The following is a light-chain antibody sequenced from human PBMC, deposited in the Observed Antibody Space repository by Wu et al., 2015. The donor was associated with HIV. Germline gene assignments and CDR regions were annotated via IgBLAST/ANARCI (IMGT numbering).Light chain of an antibody. V-gene: IGKV3-11*01. CDR2: DAS. CDR1: QSVSRY. J-gene: IGKJ5*01. CDR3: QQRSNWPTT. Sequence: EIVLTQSPATLSLSPGESATLSCRASQSVSRYLAWYQQKSGQAPRLLIYDASNRTTGIPARFSGSGSGADFTLTISSLEPEDFAVYYCQQRSNWPTTFGQGTRLEIK.